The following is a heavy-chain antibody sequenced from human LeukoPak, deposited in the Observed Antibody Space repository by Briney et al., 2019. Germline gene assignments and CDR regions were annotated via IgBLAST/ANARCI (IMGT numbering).Heavy chain of an antibody. V-gene: IGHV4-59*01. J-gene: IGHJ4*02. CDR1: GGSISNYY. CDR3: ARDSTTGLLGY. CDR2: IYYSGST. D-gene: IGHD1-1*01. Sequence: SETLSLTCTVSGGSISNYYWSWIRQPPGKGLEWIGYIYYSGSTNYNPSLKSRLTISVDTSKNQFSLKLSSVTAADTAVYYCARDSTTGLLGYWGQGTLVTVYS.